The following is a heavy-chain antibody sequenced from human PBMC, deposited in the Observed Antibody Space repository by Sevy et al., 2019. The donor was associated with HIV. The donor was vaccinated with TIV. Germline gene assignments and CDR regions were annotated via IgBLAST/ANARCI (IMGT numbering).Heavy chain of an antibody. V-gene: IGHV4-4*07. D-gene: IGHD3-10*01. CDR1: SASFSAYY. Sequence: SETLSLTCTVSSASFSAYYWSWIRQPAGKGLEWIGRDSTSGSTNYNPSLKSRVTMSLDTSKNHFSLKLSSVTAADTAIYYCARYDLVVGGGSNWFDPWGQGALVTVSS. CDR2: DSTSGST. CDR3: ARYDLVVGGGSNWFDP. J-gene: IGHJ5*02.